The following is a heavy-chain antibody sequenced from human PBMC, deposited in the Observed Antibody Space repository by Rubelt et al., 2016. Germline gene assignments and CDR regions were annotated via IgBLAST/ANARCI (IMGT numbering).Heavy chain of an antibody. Sequence: GWIRRPPGKGLEWIGYSHYSGTTNYSPSLRSRVTMSVDTSQNQVSLRLTSVTAADTAVYYCAGRTAASGTFYHWGQGTLVTVS. D-gene: IGHD1/OR15-1a*01. V-gene: IGHV4-59*08. CDR2: SHYSGTT. J-gene: IGHJ4*02. CDR3: AGRTAASGTFYH.